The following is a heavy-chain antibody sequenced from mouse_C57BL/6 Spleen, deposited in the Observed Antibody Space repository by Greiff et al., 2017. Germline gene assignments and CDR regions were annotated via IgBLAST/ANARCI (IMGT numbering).Heavy chain of an antibody. Sequence: QVQLQQPGAELVKPGASVKLSCKASGYTFTSYWMHWVKQRPGQGLEWIGMIHPNSGSTNYNEKFKGKATLTVDKSSSTAYMQLSSLTSEDSAVYYCALYSNPAWFAYWGQGTLVTVSA. J-gene: IGHJ3*01. D-gene: IGHD2-5*01. CDR1: GYTFTSYW. V-gene: IGHV1-64*01. CDR2: IHPNSGST. CDR3: ALYSNPAWFAY.